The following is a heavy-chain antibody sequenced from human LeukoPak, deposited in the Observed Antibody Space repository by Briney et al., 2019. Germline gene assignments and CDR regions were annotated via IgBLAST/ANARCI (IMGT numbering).Heavy chain of an antibody. CDR2: ISGRADLT. V-gene: IGHV3-23*01. J-gene: IGHJ4*02. CDR3: AKRGPGSPQSGKYYFDY. Sequence: PGGSLRLSCAASGFTFSSHGITWVRQAPGKGLEWVSAISGRADLTFYADSVKGRFTISRDNSKNTLYLQMNSLRAEDTAVYYCAKRGPGSPQSGKYYFDYWGQGTLVTVSS. D-gene: IGHD3-10*01. CDR1: GFTFSSHG.